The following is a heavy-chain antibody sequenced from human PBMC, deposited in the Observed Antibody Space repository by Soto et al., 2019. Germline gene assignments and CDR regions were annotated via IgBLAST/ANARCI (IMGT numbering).Heavy chain of an antibody. V-gene: IGHV3-30-3*01. CDR3: AREVTTVTTNYYYGMDV. J-gene: IGHJ6*02. CDR2: ISYDGSNK. CDR1: GFTFSSYA. D-gene: IGHD4-4*01. Sequence: QVQLVESGGGVVQPGRSLRLSCAASGFTFSSYAMHWVRQAPGKGLEWVAVISYDGSNKYYADSVKGRFTISRDNSKNXXYLQMNSLRAEDTAVYYCAREVTTVTTNYYYGMDVWGQGTTVTVSS.